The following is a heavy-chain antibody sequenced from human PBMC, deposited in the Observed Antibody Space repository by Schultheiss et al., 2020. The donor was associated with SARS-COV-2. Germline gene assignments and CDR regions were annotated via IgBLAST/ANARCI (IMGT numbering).Heavy chain of an antibody. CDR1: GYIFSNFW. V-gene: IGHV5-51*01. J-gene: IGHJ6*02. CDR2: IHPGDSDT. CDR3: AREPYYDSSGYYYGGMDV. Sequence: GGSLRLSCKGSGYIFSNFWIAWVRQMPGKGLEWMGIIHPGDSDTRYSPSFQGQVTISADKSISTAYLQWSSLKASDTAMYYCAREPYYDSSGYYYGGMDVWGQGTTVTVSS. D-gene: IGHD3-22*01.